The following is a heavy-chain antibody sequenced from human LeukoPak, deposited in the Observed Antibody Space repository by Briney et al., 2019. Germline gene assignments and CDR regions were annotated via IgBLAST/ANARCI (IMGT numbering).Heavy chain of an antibody. CDR2: IYTSGST. CDR1: GGSISSGSYY. J-gene: IGHJ4*02. D-gene: IGHD3-22*01. Sequence: TPSETLSLTCTVSGGSISSGSYYWSWIRQPAGKGLDWIGRIYTSGSTNYNPSLKSRVTISVDTSKNQFSLKLSSVTAADTAVYYCAREAGYYYDSSGRRSDYWGQGTLVTVSS. V-gene: IGHV4-61*02. CDR3: AREAGYYYDSSGRRSDY.